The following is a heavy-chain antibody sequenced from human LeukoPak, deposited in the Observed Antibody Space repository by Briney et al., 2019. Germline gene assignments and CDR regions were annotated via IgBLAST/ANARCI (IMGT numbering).Heavy chain of an antibody. D-gene: IGHD6-6*01. V-gene: IGHV1-18*01. CDR1: GYTFTTYG. CDR3: ARDLIAARPGWFDP. J-gene: IGHJ5*02. Sequence: ATVKVSCKASGYTFTTYGINWVRQAPGQGLEWMGWISAYNGNTNYAQNLQGRATLTTDTSASTAYMELRSLRSDDTAVYYRARDLIAARPGWFDPWGQGTLVIVSS. CDR2: ISAYNGNT.